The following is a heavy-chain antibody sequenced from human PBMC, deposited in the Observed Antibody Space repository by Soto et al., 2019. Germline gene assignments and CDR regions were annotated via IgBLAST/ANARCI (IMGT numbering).Heavy chain of an antibody. CDR1: GFTFSSYE. CDR2: ISSSGSTI. V-gene: IGHV3-48*03. J-gene: IGHJ4*02. CDR3: ARVDYYDSSGYNY. D-gene: IGHD3-22*01. Sequence: PGGSLRLSCAASGFTFSSYEMNWVRQAPGKGLEWASYISSSGSTIYYADSVKGRFTISRDNAKNSLYLQMNSLRAEDTAVYYCARVDYYDSSGYNYWGQGTLVTVSS.